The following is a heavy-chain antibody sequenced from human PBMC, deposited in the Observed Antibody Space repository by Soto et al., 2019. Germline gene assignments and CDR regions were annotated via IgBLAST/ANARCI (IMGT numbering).Heavy chain of an antibody. J-gene: IGHJ4*02. CDR2: ISYDGSNK. Sequence: QVQLVESGGGVVQPGRSLRLSCAASGFTFSSYGMHWVRQAPGKGLEWVAVISYDGSNKYYADSVKGRFTISRDNSKNTLYLQMNSLRAEDTAVYYCAKETGYYYGSGSYIGYDYWGQGTLVTVSS. V-gene: IGHV3-30*18. CDR3: AKETGYYYGSGSYIGYDY. CDR1: GFTFSSYG. D-gene: IGHD3-10*01.